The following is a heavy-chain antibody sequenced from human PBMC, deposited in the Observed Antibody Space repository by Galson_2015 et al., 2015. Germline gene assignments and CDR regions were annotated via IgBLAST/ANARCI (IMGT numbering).Heavy chain of an antibody. Sequence: SLRLSCAASGFTFSGAWMSWVRQAPGKGLEWVGRIKSKTDGGTTDYAAPVKGRFTISRDDSKNTLYLQVNSLKTEDTAVYYCARNYGDQCYFDYWGQGTLVTVSS. CDR3: ARNYGDQCYFDY. CDR1: GFTFSGAW. V-gene: IGHV3-15*01. D-gene: IGHD4-17*01. J-gene: IGHJ4*02. CDR2: IKSKTDGGTT.